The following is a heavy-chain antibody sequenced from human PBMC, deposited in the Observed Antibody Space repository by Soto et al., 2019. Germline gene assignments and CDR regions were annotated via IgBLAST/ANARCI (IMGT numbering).Heavy chain of an antibody. CDR2: IKNKIEGGTT. CDR1: GFTLSNAW. CDR3: APNWNFVS. Sequence: RLSCAASGFTLSNAWVSWVRQAPGKGLEWVGRIKNKIEGGTTDYAVPVKGRFTISRDDSKNMLYLQMNSLITEDTAVYYCAPNWNFVSWGQGPPVTVPP. J-gene: IGHJ5*01. V-gene: IGHV3-15*01. D-gene: IGHD1-20*01.